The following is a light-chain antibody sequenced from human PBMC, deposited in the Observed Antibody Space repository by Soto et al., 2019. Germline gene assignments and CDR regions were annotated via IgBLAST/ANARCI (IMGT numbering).Light chain of an antibody. J-gene: IGLJ1*01. Sequence: QSALTQPASVSVSPGQSITISCSGTSSDVGGYNLVSWYQHHPGKAPKLIIFGDSERPSGVSNRFSGSKSANTASLTISGVQAEDEADYHCCSYAGSSFVFGTGTKLTVL. V-gene: IGLV2-23*01. CDR3: CSYAGSSFV. CDR2: GDS. CDR1: SSDVGGYNL.